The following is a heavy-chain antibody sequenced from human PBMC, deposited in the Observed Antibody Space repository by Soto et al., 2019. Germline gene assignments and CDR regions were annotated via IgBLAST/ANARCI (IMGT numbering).Heavy chain of an antibody. J-gene: IGHJ4*02. CDR1: GGSISSGDYY. Sequence: SETLSLTCTVSGGSISSGDYYWSWIRQPPGKGLEWIGYIYYSGSTYYNPSLKSRVTISVDTSKNQFSLKLSSVTAADTAVYYCASRIVYCGGDCYFDYWGQGTLVTVSS. CDR2: IYYSGST. V-gene: IGHV4-30-4*01. D-gene: IGHD2-21*02. CDR3: ASRIVYCGGDCYFDY.